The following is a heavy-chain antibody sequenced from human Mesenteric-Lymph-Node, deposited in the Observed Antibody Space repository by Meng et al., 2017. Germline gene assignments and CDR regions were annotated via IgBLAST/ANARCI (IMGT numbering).Heavy chain of an antibody. CDR1: GFTFSSYA. V-gene: IGHV3-30*04. Sequence: GGSLRLSCAASGFTFSSYAMHWVRQAPGKGLEWVAVISYDGSNKYYADSVKGRFTISRDNSKNALYLQMNSLRAEDTAVYYCARPRSTYGSGEIDAFDIWGQGTMVTVSS. J-gene: IGHJ3*02. CDR3: ARPRSTYGSGEIDAFDI. CDR2: ISYDGSNK. D-gene: IGHD3-10*01.